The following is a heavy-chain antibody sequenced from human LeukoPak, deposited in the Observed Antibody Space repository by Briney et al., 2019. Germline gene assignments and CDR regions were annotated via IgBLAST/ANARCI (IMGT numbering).Heavy chain of an antibody. D-gene: IGHD6-6*01. V-gene: IGHV1-69*05. CDR1: GGTFSSYA. CDR3: ARTYSSSSRDFQH. CDR2: IIPIFGTA. Sequence: ASVKVSCKASGGTFSSYAISWVRQAPGRGLEWMGGIIPIFGTANYAQKFQGRVTITTDESTSTAYMELSSLRSEDTAVYYCARTYSSSSRDFQHWGQGTLVTVSS. J-gene: IGHJ1*01.